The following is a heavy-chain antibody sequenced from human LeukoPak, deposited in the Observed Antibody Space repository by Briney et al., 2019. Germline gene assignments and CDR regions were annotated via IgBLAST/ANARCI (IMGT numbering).Heavy chain of an antibody. CDR2: IYYSGGA. J-gene: IGHJ1*01. V-gene: IGHV4-34*01. Sequence: SETLSLTCAVYGGSFSGYYWSWIRQPPGKGLEWLGSIYYSGGAYYNPSLKSRVTISVDTSKNQFSLKLRSVTAADTAVYYCARVMAVAAFGYFQHWGQGTLVTVSS. CDR3: ARVMAVAAFGYFQH. CDR1: GGSFSGYY. D-gene: IGHD6-19*01.